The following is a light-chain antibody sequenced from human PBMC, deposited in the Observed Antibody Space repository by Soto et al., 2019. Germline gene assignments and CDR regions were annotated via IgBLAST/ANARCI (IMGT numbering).Light chain of an antibody. CDR3: QQYNSSWT. CDR1: QSISSW. V-gene: IGKV1-5*03. CDR2: KAS. Sequence: IHMTHSPSTLSASLGDRVTITFRASQSISSWLAWYQQKPGKAPKLLIYKASSLESGVPSRFSGSGSGTEFTLTISSLQPDDFATYYCQQYNSSWTFGPGTKV. J-gene: IGKJ1*01.